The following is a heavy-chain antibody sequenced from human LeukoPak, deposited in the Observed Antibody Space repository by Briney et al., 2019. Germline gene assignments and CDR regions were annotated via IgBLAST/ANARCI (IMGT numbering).Heavy chain of an antibody. CDR3: ARGRPTNLAGFY. J-gene: IGHJ4*02. CDR2: MNPNSGNT. Sequence: ASVKVSCKASGYTFTSHHINWVRQAAGQGPEWMGWMNPNSGNTVYAQKFQGRVTMTWDTSIDTAYMELSSLRSEDTAVYYCARGRPTNLAGFYWGQGTLVTVSS. CDR1: GYTFTSHH. V-gene: IGHV1-8*01.